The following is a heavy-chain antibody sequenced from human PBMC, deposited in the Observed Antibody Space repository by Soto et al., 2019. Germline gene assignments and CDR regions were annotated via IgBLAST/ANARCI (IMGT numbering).Heavy chain of an antibody. D-gene: IGHD3-10*01. CDR2: IYYSGST. V-gene: IGHV4-31*03. Sequence: SETLSVTCTVSGGSISSGGYHWSWIRQHPGKGLEWIGYIYYSGSTYYNPSLKSRVTISVDTSKNQFSLKLSSVTAAATAVYYCARDSRFAPDYWGQGTLVT. CDR3: ARDSRFAPDY. J-gene: IGHJ4*02. CDR1: GGSISSGGYH.